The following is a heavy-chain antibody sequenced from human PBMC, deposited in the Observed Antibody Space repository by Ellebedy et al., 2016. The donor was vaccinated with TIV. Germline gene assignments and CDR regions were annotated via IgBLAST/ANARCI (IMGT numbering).Heavy chain of an antibody. CDR2: IYYSGST. CDR3: ARDLVTTVTTGGGEYYYYYGMDV. V-gene: IGHV4-59*01. CDR1: GGSISSYY. D-gene: IGHD4-11*01. Sequence: MPSETLSLTCTVSGGSISSYYWSWIRQPPGKGLEWIGYIYYSGSTNYNPSLKSRVTISVDTSKNQFSLKLSSVTAADTAVYYCARDLVTTVTTGGGEYYYYYGMDVWGQGTTVTVSS. J-gene: IGHJ6*02.